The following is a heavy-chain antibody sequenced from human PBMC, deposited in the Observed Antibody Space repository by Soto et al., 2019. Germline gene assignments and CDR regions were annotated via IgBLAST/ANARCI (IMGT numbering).Heavy chain of an antibody. CDR2: IYYSGST. D-gene: IGHD2-2*01. CDR3: ARTTQDHQLRYCSSTSCYFSHAFDI. CDR1: GGSISSGGYY. Sequence: PSETLSLTCTVSGGSISSGGYYWSWIRQHPGKGLEWIGYIYYSGSTYYNPSLKSRVTISVDTSKNQFSLKLSSVTAADTAVYYCARTTQDHQLRYCSSTSCYFSHAFDIWGQGTMVTVSS. V-gene: IGHV4-31*03. J-gene: IGHJ3*02.